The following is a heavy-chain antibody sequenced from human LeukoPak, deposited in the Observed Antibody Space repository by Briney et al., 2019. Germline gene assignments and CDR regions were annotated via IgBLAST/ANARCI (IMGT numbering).Heavy chain of an antibody. CDR1: GGSISSYY. CDR3: AIGVVTAVDY. Sequence: SETLSLTCTVSGGSISSYYWSWIRQPPGKGLEWIGYIYYSGSTNYNPSLKSRVTISVDTSKNQFSLKLSSVTAADTAVYYCAIGVVTAVDYWGQGTLVTVSS. CDR2: IYYSGST. V-gene: IGHV4-59*12. D-gene: IGHD2-21*02. J-gene: IGHJ4*02.